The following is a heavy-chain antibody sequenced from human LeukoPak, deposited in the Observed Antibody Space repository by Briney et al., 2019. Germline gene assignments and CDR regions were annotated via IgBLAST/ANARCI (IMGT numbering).Heavy chain of an antibody. CDR1: GYTFTSYG. CDR2: ISAYNGNT. J-gene: IGHJ3*02. CDR3: ASLGKAFDI. V-gene: IGHV1-18*01. Sequence: ASVKVSCKASGYTFTSYGISWVRQAPGQGLEWMGWISAYNGNTNYAQKFQGRVTITADESTSTAYMELSSLRSEDTAVYYCASLGKAFDIWGQGTMVTVSS. D-gene: IGHD7-27*01.